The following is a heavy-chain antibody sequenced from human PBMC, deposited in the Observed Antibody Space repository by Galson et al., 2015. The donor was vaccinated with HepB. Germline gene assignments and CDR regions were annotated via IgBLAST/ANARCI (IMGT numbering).Heavy chain of an antibody. CDR3: AKRDYYDSSGPPRNYYYYGMDV. D-gene: IGHD3-22*01. Sequence: SLRLSCAASGFTFSSYGMHWVRQAPGKGLEWVAVISYDGSNKYYADSVKGRFTISRDNSKNTLYLQMNSLRAEDTAVYYCAKRDYYDSSGPPRNYYYYGMDVWGQGTTVTVSS. V-gene: IGHV3-30*18. CDR2: ISYDGSNK. CDR1: GFTFSSYG. J-gene: IGHJ6*02.